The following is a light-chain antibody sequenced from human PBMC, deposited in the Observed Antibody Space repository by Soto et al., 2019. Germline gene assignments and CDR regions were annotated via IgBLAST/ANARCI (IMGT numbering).Light chain of an antibody. CDR1: QGISNY. J-gene: IGKJ4*01. CDR3: QKYNSALFT. V-gene: IGKV1-27*01. CDR2: TAS. Sequence: DIQMTQSPSSLSASVGDRVTITCRASQGISNYLAWYQHQPGKVPQLLIYTASTLQSGVPSRFSGSGSGTEFTLTISSLQDEDVATYYSQKYNSALFTFGEGAKVQIK.